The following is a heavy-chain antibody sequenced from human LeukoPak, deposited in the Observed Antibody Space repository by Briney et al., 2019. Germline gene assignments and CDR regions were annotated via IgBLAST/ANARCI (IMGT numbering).Heavy chain of an antibody. CDR3: ARDYSITMVRGVIITPDY. Sequence: GASVKVSCKASGYTFTGYYMHWVRQTPGQGLEWMGWINPNSGGTNYAQKFQGRVTMTRDTSISTAYMELSRLRSDDTAVYYCARDYSITMVRGVIITPDYWGQGTLVTVSS. J-gene: IGHJ4*02. CDR2: INPNSGGT. CDR1: GYTFTGYY. V-gene: IGHV1-2*02. D-gene: IGHD3-10*01.